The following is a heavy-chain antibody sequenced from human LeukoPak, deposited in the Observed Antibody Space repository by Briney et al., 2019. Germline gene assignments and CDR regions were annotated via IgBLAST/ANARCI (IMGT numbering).Heavy chain of an antibody. Sequence: PSETLSLTCAVYGGSFSGYYWSWIRQPPGKGLEWIGEINHSGSTNYNPSLKSRVTISVDTSKNQFSLKLSSVTAADTAVYYCARGDPDYCSSTSCYLYNWFVPWGQGTLVTVSS. V-gene: IGHV4-34*01. D-gene: IGHD2-2*01. CDR3: ARGDPDYCSSTSCYLYNWFVP. CDR1: GGSFSGYY. CDR2: INHSGST. J-gene: IGHJ5*02.